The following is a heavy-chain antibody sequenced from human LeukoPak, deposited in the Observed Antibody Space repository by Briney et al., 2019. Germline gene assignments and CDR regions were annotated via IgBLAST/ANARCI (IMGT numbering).Heavy chain of an antibody. Sequence: GASVKVSCKASGYTFTSYYMHWVRQAPGQGLEWMGIINPSGGSTSYAQKFQGRVTMTRDTSTSTVYMELSSLRSEDTAVYYCARDHRYSSSPPDPPIYGMDVWGQGTTVTVSS. D-gene: IGHD6-6*01. CDR3: ARDHRYSSSPPDPPIYGMDV. CDR2: INPSGGST. CDR1: GYTFTSYY. V-gene: IGHV1-46*01. J-gene: IGHJ6*02.